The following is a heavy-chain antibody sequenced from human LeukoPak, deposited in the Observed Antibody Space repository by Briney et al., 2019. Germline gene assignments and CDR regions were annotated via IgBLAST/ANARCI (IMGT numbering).Heavy chain of an antibody. CDR1: GGSFSGYY. CDR3: ARGVPSDP. Sequence: PSETLCLTCAVYGGSFSGYYWSWIRQPPGKGLEWIGEINHSGSTNYNPSLKSRVTISVDTSKNQFSLKLSSVTAADTAVYYCARGVPSDPWGQGTLVTVSS. J-gene: IGHJ5*02. V-gene: IGHV4-34*01. CDR2: INHSGST. D-gene: IGHD6-6*01.